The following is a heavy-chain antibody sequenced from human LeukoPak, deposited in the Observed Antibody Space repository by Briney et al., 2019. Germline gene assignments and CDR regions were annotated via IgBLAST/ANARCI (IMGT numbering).Heavy chain of an antibody. CDR2: ISAYNGNT. CDR1: GYTFTSYG. Sequence: ASVKVSCKASGYTFTSYGISWVRQAPGQGLEWMGWISAYNGNTNYAQKLQGRVTMTTDTSTSTAYMELRSLRSDDTAVYYCARKWYSSGWYGEYNWFDPWGQGTLVTVSS. V-gene: IGHV1-18*01. D-gene: IGHD6-19*01. J-gene: IGHJ5*02. CDR3: ARKWYSSGWYGEYNWFDP.